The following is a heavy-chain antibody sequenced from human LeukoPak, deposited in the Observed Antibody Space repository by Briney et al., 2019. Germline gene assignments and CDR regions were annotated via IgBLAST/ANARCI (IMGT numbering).Heavy chain of an antibody. J-gene: IGHJ4*02. V-gene: IGHV3-30*02. D-gene: IGHD4-17*01. CDR1: GFSFSSYG. Sequence: GGSLRLSCAASGFSFSSYGMNWVRQAPGKGLEWVAFIWFDGSDKYYADSVKGRFTVSRDNSKNTLYLQMNSLRAEDTAVYYCAKDLLTTVTSLDHWGQGTLVIVSS. CDR3: AKDLLTTVTSLDH. CDR2: IWFDGSDK.